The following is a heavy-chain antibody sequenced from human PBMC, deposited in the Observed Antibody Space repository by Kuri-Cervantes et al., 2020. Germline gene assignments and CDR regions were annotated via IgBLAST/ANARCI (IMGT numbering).Heavy chain of an antibody. CDR1: GFPFSSYS. V-gene: IGHV3-21*01. CDR3: ARAGSYGSFDY. Sequence: GGFLRPSCAASGFPFSSYSMNWVRQAPGKGLGWVSSISSSSSYIYYADSVKGRFTISRDNAKNSLYLQMNSLRAEDTAVYYCARAGSYGSFDYWGQGTLVTVSS. D-gene: IGHD5-18*01. CDR2: ISSSSSYI. J-gene: IGHJ4*02.